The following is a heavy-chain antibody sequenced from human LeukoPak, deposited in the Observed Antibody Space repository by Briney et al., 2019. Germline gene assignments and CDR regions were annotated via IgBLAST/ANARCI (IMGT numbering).Heavy chain of an antibody. D-gene: IGHD2-15*01. CDR2: INAGNGNT. V-gene: IGHV1-3*01. Sequence: SVKVSCKASGYTFTGYYMHWVRQAPGQRLEWMGWINAGNGNTKYSQKFQGRVTITRDTSASTAYMELSSLRSEDTAVYYCASSCSGGSCYSYGMDVWGQGTTVTVSS. CDR1: GYTFTGYY. J-gene: IGHJ6*02. CDR3: ASSCSGGSCYSYGMDV.